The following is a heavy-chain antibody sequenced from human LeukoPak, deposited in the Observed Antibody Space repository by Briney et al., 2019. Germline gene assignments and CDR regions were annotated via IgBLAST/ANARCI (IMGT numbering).Heavy chain of an antibody. D-gene: IGHD2-15*01. Sequence: SETLSLTCTVSGGSISSSSYYWGWIRQPPGKGLEWIGSIYYSGSTYYNPSLKSRVTISVDTSKNQFSLKLSSVTAADTAVYYCARRRMLGYFDYWGQGTLVTVSS. CDR2: IYYSGST. J-gene: IGHJ4*02. V-gene: IGHV4-39*01. CDR1: GGSISSSSYY. CDR3: ARRRMLGYFDY.